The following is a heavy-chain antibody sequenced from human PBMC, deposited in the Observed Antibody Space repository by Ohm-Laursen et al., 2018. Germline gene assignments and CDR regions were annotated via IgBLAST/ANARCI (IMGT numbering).Heavy chain of an antibody. V-gene: IGHV3-9*01. CDR3: AKDRRPVAEYYFDY. CDR2: ISWNSGSV. D-gene: IGHD6-19*01. Sequence: SLRLSCAASGFTFDDYVMDWVRQAPGEGLEWVAGISWNSGSVGYADSVKGRFTISRDNAKNSLYLQMNSLRAEDTALYYCAKDRRPVAEYYFDYWGQGTLVTVSS. J-gene: IGHJ4*02. CDR1: GFTFDDYV.